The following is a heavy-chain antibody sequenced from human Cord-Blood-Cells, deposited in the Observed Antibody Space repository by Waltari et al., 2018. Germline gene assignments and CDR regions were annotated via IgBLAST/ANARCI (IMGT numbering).Heavy chain of an antibody. V-gene: IGHV1-2*02. D-gene: IGHD6-6*01. CDR1: GCTLTGIH. CDR2: INPNSGGT. CDR3: ARGFRTARFDY. J-gene: IGHJ4*02. Sequence: QVQLVQAGAAVQKRGASGKVSCEASGCTLTGIHMHWGRQAPGQGLEWMGWINPNSGGTNYAQKFQGRVTMTRDTSISTAYMELSRLRSDDTAVYYCARGFRTARFDYWGQGTLVTVSS.